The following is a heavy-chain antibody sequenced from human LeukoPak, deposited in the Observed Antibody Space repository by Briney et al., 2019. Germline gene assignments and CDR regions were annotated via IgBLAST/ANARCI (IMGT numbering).Heavy chain of an antibody. J-gene: IGHJ4*02. CDR1: GFTFSSYA. Sequence: AGGSLRLSCAASGFTFSSYAMSWVRQAPGKGPEWVSAISGTGGSTYYADSVKGRFTISRDNSKNTLYLQMNSLRAEDTAVYYCAKGYCSSTSCYRSWGALDYWGQGTLVTVFS. CDR2: ISGTGGST. V-gene: IGHV3-23*01. D-gene: IGHD2-2*01. CDR3: AKGYCSSTSCYRSWGALDY.